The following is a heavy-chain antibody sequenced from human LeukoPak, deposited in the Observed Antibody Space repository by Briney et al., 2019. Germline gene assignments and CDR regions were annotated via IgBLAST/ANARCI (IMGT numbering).Heavy chain of an antibody. CDR2: FYDTRSP. D-gene: IGHD3-10*01. V-gene: IGHV4-59*01. CDR1: GGSISLYY. Sequence: PSETLSLTCTVSGGSISLYYWSWIRQPPGKGLEWIGYFYDTRSPNYNPSLERRVTISLDMSRNQFSLNLTSVTAPNTAVYYCARGRGSLTYWGQGTLATVSS. J-gene: IGHJ4*02. CDR3: ARGRGSLTY.